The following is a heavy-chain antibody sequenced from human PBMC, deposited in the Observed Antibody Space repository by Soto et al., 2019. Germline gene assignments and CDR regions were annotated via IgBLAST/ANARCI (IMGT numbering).Heavy chain of an antibody. D-gene: IGHD1-26*01. CDR2: ISGQIAKT. CDR1: GYSFHNYG. Sequence: QVQLVQSGPKVKKPGASVKVSCKASGYSFHNYGIIWVRQAPGQGLEWMGWISGQIAKTNYAQKFQGKVTMTTDTSTSTAYIELSTLTSDDTAMYYCARGPPSGSFSLTPRYWGQGTLVTVSS. J-gene: IGHJ4*02. V-gene: IGHV1-18*04. CDR3: ARGPPSGSFSLTPRY.